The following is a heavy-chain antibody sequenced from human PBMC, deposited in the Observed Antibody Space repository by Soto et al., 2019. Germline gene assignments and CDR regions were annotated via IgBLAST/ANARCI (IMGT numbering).Heavy chain of an antibody. CDR1: GGSISSGGYS. J-gene: IGHJ6*02. Sequence: SETLSLTCAVSGGSISSGGYSWSWIRQPPGKGLEWIGEINHSGSTNYNPSLKSRVTISVDTSKNQFSLKLSSVTAADTAVYYCASSVPPGITMVRGPKTYYGMDVWGQGTTVTVSS. CDR3: ASSVPPGITMVRGPKTYYGMDV. D-gene: IGHD3-10*01. CDR2: INHSGST. V-gene: IGHV4-30-2*01.